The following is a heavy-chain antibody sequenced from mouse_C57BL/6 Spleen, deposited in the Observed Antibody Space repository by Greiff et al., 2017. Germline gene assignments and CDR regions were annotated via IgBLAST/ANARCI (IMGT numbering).Heavy chain of an antibody. CDR1: GFTFSSYT. V-gene: IGHV5-9*01. CDR2: ISGGGGNT. CDR3: AREGSYYYGSSGFDY. Sequence: EVKLMESGGGLVKPGGSLKLSCAASGFTFSSYTMSWVRQTPEKRLEWVATISGGGGNTYYPDSVKGRFTISRDNAKNTLYLQMSSLRSEDTALYYCAREGSYYYGSSGFDYWGQGTTLTVSS. D-gene: IGHD1-1*01. J-gene: IGHJ2*01.